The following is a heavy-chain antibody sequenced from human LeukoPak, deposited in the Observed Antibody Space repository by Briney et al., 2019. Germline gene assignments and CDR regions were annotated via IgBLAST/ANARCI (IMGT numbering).Heavy chain of an antibody. V-gene: IGHV1-2*02. Sequence: ASVKVSCKASGYTFTGYYMHWVRQAPGQALEWMGWINPNSGGTNYAQKFQGRVTMTRDTSISTAYMELSRLRSDDTAVYYCAREYDFRSGYYTLTGVALHPWGQGTLVTVSS. J-gene: IGHJ5*02. CDR1: GYTFTGYY. CDR2: INPNSGGT. D-gene: IGHD3-3*01. CDR3: AREYDFRSGYYTLTGVALHP.